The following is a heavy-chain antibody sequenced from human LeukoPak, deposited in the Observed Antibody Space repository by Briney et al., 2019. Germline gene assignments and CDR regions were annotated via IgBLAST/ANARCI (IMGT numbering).Heavy chain of an antibody. CDR2: INHSGST. CDR3: ARLYKSIAAAASVYYFDY. Sequence: SETLSLTFAVYGGSFSGYYWSWIRQPPGKGLEWIGEINHSGSTNYNPSLKSRVSISVDTSKNQFSLKLSSVTAADTAVYYCARLYKSIAAAASVYYFDYWGQGTLVTVSS. D-gene: IGHD6-13*01. J-gene: IGHJ4*02. V-gene: IGHV4-34*01. CDR1: GGSFSGYY.